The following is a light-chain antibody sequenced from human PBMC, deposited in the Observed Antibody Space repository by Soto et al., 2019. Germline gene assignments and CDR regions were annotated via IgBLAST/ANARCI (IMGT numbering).Light chain of an antibody. Sequence: DIQMTQSPSSLSASVGDRVTITCRASQTISSSLNWYQQRPGKAPNLLIYASSSLQSGVPPRFTGSRAGTDFTLTISSLQPEDFATYYCQQTYSTPITFGQGTRPEIK. V-gene: IGKV1-39*01. CDR2: ASS. CDR1: QTISSS. J-gene: IGKJ5*01. CDR3: QQTYSTPIT.